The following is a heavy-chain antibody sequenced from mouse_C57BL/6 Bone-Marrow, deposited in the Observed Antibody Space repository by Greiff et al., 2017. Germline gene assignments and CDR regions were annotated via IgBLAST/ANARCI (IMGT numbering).Heavy chain of an antibody. CDR1: GFTFSSYT. CDR2: ISGGGGNT. V-gene: IGHV5-9*01. CDR3: ARQVTTVLATKYFDV. D-gene: IGHD1-1*01. J-gene: IGHJ1*03. Sequence: EVKLLQSGGGLVKPGASLKLSCAASGFTFSSYTMPWVRQTPEQRLQWVAAISGGGGNTYYPDSVKGRFTLSRDNEKNTPYLPMRRLRTEDTALYYCARQVTTVLATKYFDVWGTGTTVTVSS.